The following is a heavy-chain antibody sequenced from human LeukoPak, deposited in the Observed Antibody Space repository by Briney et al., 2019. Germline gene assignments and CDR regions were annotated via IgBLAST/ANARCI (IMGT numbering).Heavy chain of an antibody. CDR3: ARVYYDPSYWFDP. D-gene: IGHD3-22*01. CDR2: IRYSGSN. Sequence: SETLSLTCTVSGGSINNYYWSWIRQPPGKGLEWIGYIRYSGSNNYNPSLKSRVTISVDTSKNQFSLKLSSVTAADTAVYYCARVYYDPSYWFDPWGQGTLVTVSS. V-gene: IGHV4-59*12. J-gene: IGHJ5*02. CDR1: GGSINNYY.